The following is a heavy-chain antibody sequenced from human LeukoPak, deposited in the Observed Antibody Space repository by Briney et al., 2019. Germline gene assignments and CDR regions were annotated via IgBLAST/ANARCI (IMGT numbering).Heavy chain of an antibody. J-gene: IGHJ4*02. CDR3: ARHFRASPFDY. Sequence: SETLSLTCTVSGGTISSSSYYWGWIRQPPGKGLEWIGSIYYSGSTYHNPSLKSRVTISVDTSKNQFSLKLSSVTAADTAVYYCARHFRASPFDYWGQGTLVTVSS. V-gene: IGHV4-39*01. CDR2: IYYSGST. CDR1: GGTISSSSYY.